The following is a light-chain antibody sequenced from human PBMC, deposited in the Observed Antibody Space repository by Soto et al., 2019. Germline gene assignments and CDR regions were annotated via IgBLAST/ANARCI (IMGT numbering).Light chain of an antibody. V-gene: IGLV2-14*01. CDR1: NSDVGGYNY. J-gene: IGLJ2*01. CDR2: DVS. Sequence: QSALTQPASVSGSPGQSIAISCTGTNSDVGGYNYVSWYQQHPGKAPKLMIYDVSNRPSGVSDRFSGSKSGNTASLTISGLQAEDEAGYYCSSYRTSSTAVLFGGGTKLTVL. CDR3: SSYRTSSTAVL.